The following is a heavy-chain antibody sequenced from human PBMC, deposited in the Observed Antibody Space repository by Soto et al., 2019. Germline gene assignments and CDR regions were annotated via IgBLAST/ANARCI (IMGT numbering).Heavy chain of an antibody. CDR3: ARLNIFGVPAAISSPWFDP. J-gene: IGHJ5*02. Sequence: SVKVSCKASGGTFSSYTISWVRQAPGQGLEWMGRIIPILGIANYAQKFQGRVTITADKSTSTAYMELSSLRSEDTAVYYCARLNIFGVPAAISSPWFDPWGQGTLVTVSS. CDR1: GGTFSSYT. D-gene: IGHD2-2*02. CDR2: IIPILGIA. V-gene: IGHV1-69*02.